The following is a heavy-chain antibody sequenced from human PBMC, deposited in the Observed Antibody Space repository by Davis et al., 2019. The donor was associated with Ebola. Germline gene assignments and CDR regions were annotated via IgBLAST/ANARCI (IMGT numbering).Heavy chain of an antibody. CDR2: IGAAADT. J-gene: IGHJ3*01. V-gene: IGHV3-13*01. D-gene: IGHD1-7*01. CDR3: PREAITGTTWYAFDV. CDR1: GFSFSDYD. Sequence: GESLKISCAASGFSFSDYDMHWVRQVTGKGLEWVSAIGAAADTYYSGSVKGRFTISRENGKNSLYLQMNSLRAGDTAGYYWPREAITGTTWYAFDVWAKGTMLTASS.